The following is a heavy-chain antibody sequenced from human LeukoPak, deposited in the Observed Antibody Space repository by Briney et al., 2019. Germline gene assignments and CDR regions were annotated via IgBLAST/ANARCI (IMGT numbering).Heavy chain of an antibody. J-gene: IGHJ4*02. Sequence: ASVTVSCKASGYTFTGYYMHWVRQAPGQGLEGMGWINPNSGGTNYAQKFQGRVTMTRDTSISTAYMELSRLRSDDTAVYYCARGGITRWLQELNFDYWGQGTLVTGSS. CDR1: GYTFTGYY. V-gene: IGHV1-2*02. CDR2: INPNSGGT. D-gene: IGHD5-24*01. CDR3: ARGGITRWLQELNFDY.